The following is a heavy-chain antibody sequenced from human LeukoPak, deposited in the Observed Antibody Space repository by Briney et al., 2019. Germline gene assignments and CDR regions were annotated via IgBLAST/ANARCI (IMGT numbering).Heavy chain of an antibody. Sequence: SQTLSLTCAISGDSVSSNSAAWNWIRQSPSRGLEWLGRTYYRSKWYNDYAVSVKSRITINPDTSKNQFSLQLNSVTPEDTAVYYCARDGLVVWLVQHDAFDIWGQGTMVTVSS. CDR2: TYYRSKWYN. D-gene: IGHD6-19*01. V-gene: IGHV6-1*01. CDR3: ARDGLVVWLVQHDAFDI. J-gene: IGHJ3*02. CDR1: GDSVSSNSAA.